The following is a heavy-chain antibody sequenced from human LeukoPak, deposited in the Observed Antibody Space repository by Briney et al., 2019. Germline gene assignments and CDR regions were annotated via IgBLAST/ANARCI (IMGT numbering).Heavy chain of an antibody. CDR3: ARDGGLLHLTSYFDY. D-gene: IGHD1-26*01. J-gene: IGHJ4*02. Sequence: SETLSLTCTVSGGSISSYYWSWIRQPAGKGLEWIGRIYTSGSTNYNPSLKSRVTMSVDTSKNQFSLKLSSVTAADTAVYYCARDGGLLHLTSYFDYWGQGTLVTVSS. CDR2: IYTSGST. V-gene: IGHV4-4*07. CDR1: GGSISSYY.